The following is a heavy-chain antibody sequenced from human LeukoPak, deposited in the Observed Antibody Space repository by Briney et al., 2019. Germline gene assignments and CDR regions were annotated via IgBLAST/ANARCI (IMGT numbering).Heavy chain of an antibody. CDR1: GGSISSYY. CDR3: ARDVEYSSSWYYPSYWYFDL. CDR2: IYTSGST. J-gene: IGHJ2*01. Sequence: PSETLSLTCTVSGGSISSYYWSRIRQPAGKGLEWIGRIYTSGSTNYNPSLKSRVTMSVDTSKNQFSLKLSSVTAADTAVYYCARDVEYSSSWYYPSYWYFDLWGRGTLVTVSS. D-gene: IGHD6-13*01. V-gene: IGHV4-4*07.